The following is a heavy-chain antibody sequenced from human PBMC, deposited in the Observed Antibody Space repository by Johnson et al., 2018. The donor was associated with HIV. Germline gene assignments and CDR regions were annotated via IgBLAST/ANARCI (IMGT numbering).Heavy chain of an antibody. CDR1: GLTFSSFG. V-gene: IGHV3-52*01. Sequence: VQLVESGGGVVQPGRSLRLACAASGLTFSSFGMHWVRQAPEKGLEWVADIKCDGSEKYYVDSVKGRLTISRDNAKNSLYLQVNSLRAEDMTVYYCARLRGAFDIWGQGTMVTVSS. CDR3: ARLRGAFDI. CDR2: IKCDGSEK. D-gene: IGHD3-10*01. J-gene: IGHJ3*02.